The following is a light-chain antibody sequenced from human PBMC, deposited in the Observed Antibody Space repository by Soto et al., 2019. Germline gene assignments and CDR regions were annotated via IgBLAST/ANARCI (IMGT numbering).Light chain of an antibody. J-gene: IGLJ1*01. Sequence: QSVLTQPPSASGTPGQRVTISCSGSSSTIGSKTLNWYQHLPGSAPKLLIFTAGQRPSGVPGRFSGSKSGTSASLAISGLQSEDEGDYYCSAWDNSLNGYVFGPGTKLTVL. CDR3: SAWDNSLNGYV. CDR1: SSTIGSKT. CDR2: TAG. V-gene: IGLV1-44*01.